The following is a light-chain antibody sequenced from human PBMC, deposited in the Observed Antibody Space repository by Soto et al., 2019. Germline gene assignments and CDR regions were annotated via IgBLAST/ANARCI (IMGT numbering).Light chain of an antibody. CDR2: KTS. V-gene: IGKV1-5*03. CDR3: QHYKDYSWT. Sequence: DIHMTQSPSTLSASVGDRVTITCRASQSISIWLAWYQQKPGKAPNLLIYKTSSLETGAPSRFSGSGSGTEFTLTIRSLQPDDFATYYCQHYKDYSWTFGQGTKVVVK. J-gene: IGKJ1*01. CDR1: QSISIW.